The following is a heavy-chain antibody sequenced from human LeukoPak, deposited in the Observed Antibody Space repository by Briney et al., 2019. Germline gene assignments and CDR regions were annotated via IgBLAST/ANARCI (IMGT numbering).Heavy chain of an antibody. CDR3: AKAYYYDSSGYYSPYFDY. J-gene: IGHJ4*02. CDR2: ISGSGGST. Sequence: GGSLRLSCAASGFTFSSYAMSWVRQAPGKGLEWVSAISGSGGSTYYADSVKGRFTISRDNSKNTLYLQMSSLRAEDTAVYYCAKAYYYDSSGYYSPYFDYWGQGTLVTVSS. V-gene: IGHV3-23*01. D-gene: IGHD3-22*01. CDR1: GFTFSSYA.